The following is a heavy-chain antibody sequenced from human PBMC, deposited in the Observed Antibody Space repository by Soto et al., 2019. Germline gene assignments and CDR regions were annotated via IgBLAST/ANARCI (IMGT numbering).Heavy chain of an antibody. CDR3: ARDLGCSGGSCYLNWFDP. V-gene: IGHV1-69*13. CDR1: GGTFSSYA. Sequence: ASVKVSCKASGGTFSSYAISWVRQAPGQGLEWMGGIIPIFGTANYAQKFQGRVTITADESTSTAYMELSSLRSEDTAVYYCARDLGCSGGSCYLNWFDPWGQGTLVTVSS. J-gene: IGHJ5*02. D-gene: IGHD2-15*01. CDR2: IIPIFGTA.